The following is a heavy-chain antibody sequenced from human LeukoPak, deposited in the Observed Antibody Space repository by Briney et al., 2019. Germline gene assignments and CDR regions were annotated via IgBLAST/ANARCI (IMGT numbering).Heavy chain of an antibody. J-gene: IGHJ4*02. CDR1: GFTFSSYG. V-gene: IGHV3-30*18. CDR3: AKDRWLVVPAAPADY. CDR2: ISYDGSNK. Sequence: RGSLRLSCAASGFTFSSYGMHWVRQAPGKGLEWVAVISYDGSNKYYADSVKGRFTISRDNSKNTLYLQMNSLRAEDTAVYYCAKDRWLVVPAAPADYWGQGTLVTVSS. D-gene: IGHD2-2*01.